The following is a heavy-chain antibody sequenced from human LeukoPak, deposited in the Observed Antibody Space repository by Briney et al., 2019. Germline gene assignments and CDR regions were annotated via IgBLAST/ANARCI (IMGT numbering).Heavy chain of an antibody. J-gene: IGHJ4*02. CDR3: ARVYGSSYFDY. Sequence: PSETLSLTCTVSGGSISSSSYYWGWIRQPPGKGLEWIGSIYYSGSTYYNPSLKSRVTISVDTSKNQFSLKLSSVTAADTAVYYCARVYGSSYFDYWGQGTLVTVSS. D-gene: IGHD3-10*01. V-gene: IGHV4-39*07. CDR2: IYYSGST. CDR1: GGSISSSSYY.